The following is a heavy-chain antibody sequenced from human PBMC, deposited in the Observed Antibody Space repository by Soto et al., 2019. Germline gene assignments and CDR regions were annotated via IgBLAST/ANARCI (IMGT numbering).Heavy chain of an antibody. CDR3: AKADGEQWLIPHLDN. V-gene: IGHV3-23*01. CDR2: ISCCGGST. J-gene: IGHJ1*01. CDR1: GFNLKIFA. D-gene: IGHD6-19*01. Sequence: PGGSMRLSCAASGFNLKIFARGWVRQAQGEGLEWVSGISCCGGSTFYADSVKGRFSLARDDSKNTLSLQLNSLRVEDTAHYYCAKADGEQWLIPHLDNWGQGTQVTVYS.